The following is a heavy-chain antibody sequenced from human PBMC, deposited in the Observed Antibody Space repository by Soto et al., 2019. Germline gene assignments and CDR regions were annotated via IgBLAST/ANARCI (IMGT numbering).Heavy chain of an antibody. D-gene: IGHD7-27*01. CDR3: ARDRYPNSPPDAFDI. CDR1: GFTLSSNG. J-gene: IGHJ3*02. Sequence: QVQLVESGGGVVQPGKSLRLSCAASGFTLSSNGMHWVRQAPGKGLEWVAFIWYDGSDKYYADSVKGRFTISRDNSKNTMYLQMNRLRAEDTAVYYCARDRYPNSPPDAFDIWGQGTLVTVSS. CDR2: IWYDGSDK. V-gene: IGHV3-33*01.